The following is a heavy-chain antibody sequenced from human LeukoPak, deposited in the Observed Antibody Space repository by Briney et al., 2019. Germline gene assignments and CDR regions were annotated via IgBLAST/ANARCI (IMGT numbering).Heavy chain of an antibody. D-gene: IGHD2-2*02. CDR2: IYYTGNT. CDR3: ARYCTSTSCYKWGFDP. V-gene: IGHV4-31*03. CDR1: GGSITSGGYY. J-gene: IGHJ5*02. Sequence: SQTPSLTCTVSGGSITSGGYYWSWIRQYPGKGLEWIGYIYYTGNTYYNPSLKSRVTISVDTSKNQFSLKLSSVTAADTAVYYCARYCTSTSCYKWGFDPWGQGTLVTVSS.